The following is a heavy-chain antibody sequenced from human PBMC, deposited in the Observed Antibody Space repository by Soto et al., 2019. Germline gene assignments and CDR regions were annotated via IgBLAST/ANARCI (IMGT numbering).Heavy chain of an antibody. J-gene: IGHJ3*02. CDR1: GFTFSAYA. D-gene: IGHD2-8*01. V-gene: IGHV3-23*01. Sequence: GGSLRLSCAASGFTFSAYAMSWVRQAPGKGLQWVSGVGGSDTDKHYADSVRGRFTVSRDNSKNTLYLQMNSLRVDDTAVYYCAKDATAVNGVWDPFDMWGQGTEVTVSS. CDR3: AKDATAVNGVWDPFDM. CDR2: VGGSDTDK.